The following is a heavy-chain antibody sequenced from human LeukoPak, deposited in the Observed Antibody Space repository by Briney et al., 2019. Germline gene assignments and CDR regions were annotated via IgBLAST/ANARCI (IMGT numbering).Heavy chain of an antibody. CDR3: VSQWEDAFDI. CDR2: IYYSGST. D-gene: IGHD1-26*01. Sequence: SETLSLTCTVSGGSISSYYWSWIRQPPGKGLEWIGYIYYSGSTNYNPSLKSRVTISVDTSKNQFSLKLSSVTAADTAVYYCVSQWEDAFDIWGQGTMVTVSS. CDR1: GGSISSYY. J-gene: IGHJ3*02. V-gene: IGHV4-59*01.